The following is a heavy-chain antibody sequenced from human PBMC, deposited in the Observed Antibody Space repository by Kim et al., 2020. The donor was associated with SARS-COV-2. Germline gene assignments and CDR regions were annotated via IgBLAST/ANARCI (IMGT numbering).Heavy chain of an antibody. CDR1: GFTFSSYA. V-gene: IGHV3-30*04. Sequence: GGSLRLSCAASGFTFSSYAMHWVRQAPGKGLEWVAVISYDGSNKYYADSVKGRFTISRDNSKNTLYLQMNSLRAEDTAVYYCARDGIKEPELIWCGELILHGMDLWGQGTTVTVSS. D-gene: IGHD3-10*01. CDR3: ARDGIKEPELIWCGELILHGMDL. CDR2: ISYDGSNK. J-gene: IGHJ6*02.